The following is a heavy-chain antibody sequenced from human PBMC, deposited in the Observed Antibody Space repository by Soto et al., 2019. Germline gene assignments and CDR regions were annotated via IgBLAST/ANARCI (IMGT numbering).Heavy chain of an antibody. V-gene: IGHV3-9*01. Sequence: SLRLSCAASGFTFDDYAMHWVRQAPGKGLEWVSGISWNSGSIGYADSVKGRFTISRDNAKNSLYLQMNSLRAEDTALYYCAKDLYSGSYYYYGMDVCGQGTTVTVSS. J-gene: IGHJ6*02. CDR2: ISWNSGSI. CDR3: AKDLYSGSYYYYGMDV. D-gene: IGHD1-26*01. CDR1: GFTFDDYA.